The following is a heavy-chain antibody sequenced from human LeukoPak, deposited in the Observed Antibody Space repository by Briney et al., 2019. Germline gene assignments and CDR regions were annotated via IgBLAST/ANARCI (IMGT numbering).Heavy chain of an antibody. CDR2: SSGSGGST. D-gene: IGHD3-16*01. CDR3: AKDKLLRLGESGFDY. V-gene: IGHV3-23*01. CDR1: EFTFSNHG. Sequence: GGTLRLSCAASEFTFSNHGMSWVRQAPGKGLEWVSASSGSGGSTYYADSVKGRFTISRDNSKNTLYLQMNSPRAEDTAVYYCAKDKLLRLGESGFDYWGQGTLVTVSS. J-gene: IGHJ4*02.